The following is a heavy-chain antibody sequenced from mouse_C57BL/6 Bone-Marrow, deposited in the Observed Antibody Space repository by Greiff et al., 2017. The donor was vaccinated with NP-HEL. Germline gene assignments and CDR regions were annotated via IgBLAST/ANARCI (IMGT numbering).Heavy chain of an antibody. J-gene: IGHJ2*01. CDR2: IDPENGDT. V-gene: IGHV14-4*01. D-gene: IGHD1-1*01. CDR1: GFNIKDDY. CDR3: TTYYYGSSPLDY. Sequence: EVHLVESGAELVRPGASVKLSCTASGFNIKDDYMHWGKQRPEQGLEWIGWIDPENGDTEYASKFQGKATITADTSSNTAYLQLSSLTSEDTAVYYCTTYYYGSSPLDYWGQGTTLTVSS.